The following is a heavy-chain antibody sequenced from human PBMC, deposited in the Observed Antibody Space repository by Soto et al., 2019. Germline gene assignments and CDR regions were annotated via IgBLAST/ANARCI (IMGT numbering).Heavy chain of an antibody. V-gene: IGHV3-74*01. CDR1: GFTFSSYW. D-gene: IGHD5-18*01. Sequence: GGSLRLSCVASGFTFSSYWMHWVRQAPGKGLVWVSRINPDGSATNYADSVKGRFTISRDNAKNTLYLQMNSLRAEDTAVFYCGRGGSDSPMAPGYWGQGTLVTVSS. J-gene: IGHJ4*02. CDR2: INPDGSAT. CDR3: GRGGSDSPMAPGY.